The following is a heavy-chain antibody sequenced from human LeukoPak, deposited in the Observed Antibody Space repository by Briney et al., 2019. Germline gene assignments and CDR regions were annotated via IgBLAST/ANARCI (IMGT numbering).Heavy chain of an antibody. CDR2: ISGSGGST. V-gene: IGHV3-23*01. Sequence: PGGTLRLSCAASGFIFSNYGMSWVRQAPGKGLEWVSAISGSGGSTYYADSVKGRFTISRDNSKNTLYLQMNSLRAEDTAVYYCAKDLTMVRGPFDYWGQGTLVTVSS. CDR3: AKDLTMVRGPFDY. CDR1: GFIFSNYG. D-gene: IGHD3-10*01. J-gene: IGHJ4*02.